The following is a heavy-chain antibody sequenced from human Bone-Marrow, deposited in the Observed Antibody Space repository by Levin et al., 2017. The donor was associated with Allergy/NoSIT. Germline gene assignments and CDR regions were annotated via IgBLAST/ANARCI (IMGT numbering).Heavy chain of an antibody. J-gene: IGHJ4*02. CDR1: GFTFNRAW. CDR3: ITGVYYDVFTGDYDY. D-gene: IGHD3-9*01. Sequence: KAGGSLRLSCVASGFTFNRAWMSWVRQAPGKGLEWVGRIRSEIDGGTTEYAAPLKGRVTISRDDSKNTVYLQMHSLKIEDTGVYFCITGVYYDVFTGDYDYWGQGTPVTVSS. CDR2: IRSEIDGGTT. V-gene: IGHV3-15*01.